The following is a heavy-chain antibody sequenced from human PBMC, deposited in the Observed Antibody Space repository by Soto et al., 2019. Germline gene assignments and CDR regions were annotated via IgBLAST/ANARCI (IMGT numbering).Heavy chain of an antibody. CDR3: ARSRVFIAVAGMANYYYYYGMDV. Sequence: PSQTLSLTCAISGDSVSSDSASWNWIRQSPSRGLEWLGRTYYRSKWYIKYAPSVQSRITINPDTSKNQLSLQLNSLTPEDTAVYYCARSRVFIAVAGMANYYYYYGMDVWGQGTTVTVSS. CDR1: GDSVSSDSAS. CDR2: TYYRSKWYI. J-gene: IGHJ6*02. D-gene: IGHD6-19*01. V-gene: IGHV6-1*01.